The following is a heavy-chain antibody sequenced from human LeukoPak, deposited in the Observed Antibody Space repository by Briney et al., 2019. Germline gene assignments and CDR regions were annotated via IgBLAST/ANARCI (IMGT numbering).Heavy chain of an antibody. J-gene: IGHJ4*02. D-gene: IGHD3-10*01. Sequence: GGSLRLSCAASGFTFSSYWMSWVRQAPGKRPEWVANIKQDGSEKYYVDSVKGRFTISRDNAKNSLYLQMNSLRAEDTAVYYCATSRDVLLWFGELYWGQGTLVTVSS. CDR3: ATSRDVLLWFGELY. CDR2: IKQDGSEK. V-gene: IGHV3-7*01. CDR1: GFTFSSYW.